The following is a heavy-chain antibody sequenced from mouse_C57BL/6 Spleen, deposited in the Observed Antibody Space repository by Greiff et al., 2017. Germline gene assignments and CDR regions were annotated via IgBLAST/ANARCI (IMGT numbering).Heavy chain of an antibody. CDR2: ISDGGSYT. J-gene: IGHJ2*01. Sequence: EVKLVESGGGLVKPGGSLKLSCAASGFTFSSYAMSWVRQTPEKRLEWVATISDGGSYTYYPDNVKGRFTISRDNAKNNLYLQMSHLKSEDTAMYYCARDRLYDGYYVDYWGQGTTLTVSS. D-gene: IGHD2-3*01. V-gene: IGHV5-4*01. CDR1: GFTFSSYA. CDR3: ARDRLYDGYYVDY.